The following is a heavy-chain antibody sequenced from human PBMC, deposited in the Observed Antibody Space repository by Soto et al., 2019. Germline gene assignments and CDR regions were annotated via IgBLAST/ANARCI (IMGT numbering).Heavy chain of an antibody. D-gene: IGHD3-10*01. J-gene: IGHJ6*02. V-gene: IGHV1-69*05. CDR3: ARDTYYYGSVDYYYYGMDV. Sequence: SVKVSCKASGGTFSSYAISWVRQAPGQGLEWMGGIIPIFGTANYAQKLQGRVTMTTDTSTSTAYMELRSLRSDDTAVYYCARDTYYYGSVDYYYYGMDVWGQGTTVTVSS. CDR1: GGTFSSYA. CDR2: IIPIFGTA.